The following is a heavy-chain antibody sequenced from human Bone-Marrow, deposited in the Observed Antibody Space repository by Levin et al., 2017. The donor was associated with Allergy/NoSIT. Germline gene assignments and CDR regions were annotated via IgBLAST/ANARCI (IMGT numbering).Heavy chain of an antibody. Sequence: SLKISCAASGFTFDDYAMHWVRQAPGKGLEWVSGISWNSGSIGYADSVKGRFTISRDNAKNSLYLQMNSLRAEDTALYYCAKDKTPTGTGDAMYYFDYWGQGTLVTVSS. J-gene: IGHJ4*02. CDR2: ISWNSGSI. CDR1: GFTFDDYA. D-gene: IGHD3-16*01. V-gene: IGHV3-9*01. CDR3: AKDKTPTGTGDAMYYFDY.